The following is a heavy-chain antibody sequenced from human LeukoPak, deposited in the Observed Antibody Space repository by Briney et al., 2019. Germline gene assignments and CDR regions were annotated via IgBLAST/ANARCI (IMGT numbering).Heavy chain of an antibody. CDR1: GGSISSSSYY. CDR3: ARVGDYNDSSGYYFDY. CDR2: FSCSGST. D-gene: IGHD3-22*01. V-gene: IGHV4-39*07. Sequence: SETLSLTCTVSGGSISSSSYYWGWIRQPPGRGLEWIGSFSCSGSTYYIPSLKSRVTISVDTSKHQFSLKLSSVTAADTAVYYCARVGDYNDSSGYYFDYWGQGTLVTVSS. J-gene: IGHJ4*02.